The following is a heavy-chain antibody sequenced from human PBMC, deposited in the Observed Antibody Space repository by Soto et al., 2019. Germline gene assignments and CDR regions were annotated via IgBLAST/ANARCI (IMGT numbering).Heavy chain of an antibody. CDR3: ARGAEGRGSSWYFFDS. D-gene: IGHD6-13*01. CDR2: ISASGGSI. V-gene: IGHV3-21*01. Sequence: EVQLVESGGGLVKPGGSLRLSCAASGFTFERFTMHWVRQAPGKGPEWVSCISASGGSIFYTESMKGRFTISRDNAKNSLYLQIDSLTVEDTAVYYCARGAEGRGSSWYFFDSWGQGTLVTVSS. J-gene: IGHJ4*02. CDR1: GFTFERFT.